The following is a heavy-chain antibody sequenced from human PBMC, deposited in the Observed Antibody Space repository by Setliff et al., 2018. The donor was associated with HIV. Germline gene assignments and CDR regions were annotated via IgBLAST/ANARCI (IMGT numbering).Heavy chain of an antibody. CDR1: GGAISSRAYF. Sequence: PSETLSLTCIVSGGAISSRAYFWGWIRQPPGKGLEWIGSISSSGSFYYNPSLRSRVTISVHTSHNHFSLTLTSVTVADTALYYCTSTATTWDRHSWFDPWGQGTLVTVSS. CDR2: ISSSGSF. J-gene: IGHJ5*02. V-gene: IGHV4-39*02. D-gene: IGHD4-4*01. CDR3: TSTATTWDRHSWFDP.